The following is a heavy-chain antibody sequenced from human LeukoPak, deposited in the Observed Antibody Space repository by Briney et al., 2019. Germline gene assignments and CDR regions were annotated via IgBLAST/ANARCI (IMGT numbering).Heavy chain of an antibody. CDR3: ARGGGSSSSGVDY. CDR1: GGSINSYY. CDR2: IYYSGRT. J-gene: IGHJ4*02. Sequence: SETLSLTCTVSGGSINSYYWIWIRQPPGKGLEWIGNIYYSGRTNYNPSLRSRVTMSVDTSKYQFSLKLTSVTAADTAVYYCARGGGSSSSGVDYWGQGTLVTVSS. D-gene: IGHD6-6*01. V-gene: IGHV4-59*01.